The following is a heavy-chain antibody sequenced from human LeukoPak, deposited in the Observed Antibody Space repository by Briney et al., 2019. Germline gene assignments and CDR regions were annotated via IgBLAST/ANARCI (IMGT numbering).Heavy chain of an antibody. CDR2: IYYSGST. CDR1: GGSISSSSYY. Sequence: TSETLSLTCTVSGGSISSSSYYWGWIRQPPGKGLEWIGSIYYSGSTYYNPSLKSRVTISVDTSKNQFSLKLSSVTAADTAVYYCARVAYSSGWYDYWGQGTLVTVSS. D-gene: IGHD6-19*01. J-gene: IGHJ4*02. V-gene: IGHV4-39*07. CDR3: ARVAYSSGWYDY.